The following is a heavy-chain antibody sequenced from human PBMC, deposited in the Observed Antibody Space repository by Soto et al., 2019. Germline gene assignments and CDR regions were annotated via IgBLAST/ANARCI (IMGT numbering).Heavy chain of an antibody. CDR1: GFTFSSYG. CDR2: ISYDGSNK. D-gene: IGHD2-2*03. V-gene: IGHV3-30*18. Sequence: PGGSLRLAXAACGFTFSSYGMHWVRQAPGKRLEWVAVISYDGSNKYYADSVKGRFTISRDNSKNTLYLQMNSPRAEDTAVYYCAKDPYGFPKTFDYWGQGTLVTVSS. CDR3: AKDPYGFPKTFDY. J-gene: IGHJ4*02.